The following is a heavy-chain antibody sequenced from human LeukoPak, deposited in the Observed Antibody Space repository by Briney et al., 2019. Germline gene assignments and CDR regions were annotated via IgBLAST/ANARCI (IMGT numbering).Heavy chain of an antibody. J-gene: IGHJ4*02. CDR1: GGSISSSTYY. Sequence: SETLSLTCTVSGGSISSSTYYWGWIRQPPGKGLEWIRAIYSTGTTYYNPSLRSRVTVSIDTSNNHFSLNLMSVTAADTALYYCASAPRQASIGGLDYWGQGTLVTVSS. D-gene: IGHD3-16*01. CDR3: ASAPRQASIGGLDY. V-gene: IGHV4-39*02. CDR2: IYSTGTT.